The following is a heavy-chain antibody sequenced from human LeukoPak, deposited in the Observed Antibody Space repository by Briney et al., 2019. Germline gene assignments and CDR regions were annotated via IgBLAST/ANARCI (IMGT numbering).Heavy chain of an antibody. V-gene: IGHV4-59*01. CDR1: GGSISSYY. D-gene: IGHD4-11*01. CDR2: IYYSGST. Sequence: SETLSLTCTVSGGSISSYYWSWIRQPPGKGLEWIGYIYYSGSTNYNPSLKSRVTISVDTSKNQFSLKLSSVTAADTAVYYCARYSNYGDYYYYYMDVWGEGTTVTVSS. CDR3: ARYSNYGDYYYYYMDV. J-gene: IGHJ6*03.